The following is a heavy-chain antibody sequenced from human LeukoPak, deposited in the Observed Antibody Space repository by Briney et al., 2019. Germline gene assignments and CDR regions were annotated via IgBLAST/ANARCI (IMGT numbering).Heavy chain of an antibody. CDR3: ARDQYDTWSRRGNFDS. D-gene: IGHD3-3*01. CDR1: GFTFSDYY. V-gene: IGHV3-11*01. J-gene: IGHJ4*02. Sequence: GGSLRLSCTASGFTFSDYYMSWIRQAPGKGLEWVSNIGNSVGNKYYADSVKGRFTISRDNAKKSLYLQMNSLRVEDTAVFYCARDQYDTWSRRGNFDSWGQGTLVIVSS. CDR2: IGNSVGNK.